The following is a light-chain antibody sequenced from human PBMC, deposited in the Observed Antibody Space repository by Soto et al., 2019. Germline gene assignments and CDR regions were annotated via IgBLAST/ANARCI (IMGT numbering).Light chain of an antibody. Sequence: DIQMTQSPSSLSTSIGDRVTITCRASQRINTYLNWYRQKPGKAPELLIYSASNLQSGVPSRFSGSGSGTDFTLTISGLQPEDFATYYCQQSFSTPTFGQGTRLEIK. V-gene: IGKV1-39*01. J-gene: IGKJ5*01. CDR1: QRINTY. CDR3: QQSFSTPT. CDR2: SAS.